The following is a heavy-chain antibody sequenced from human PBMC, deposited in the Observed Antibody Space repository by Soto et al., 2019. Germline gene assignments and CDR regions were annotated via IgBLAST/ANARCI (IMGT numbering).Heavy chain of an antibody. Sequence: QVQLVESGGGVVQPGRSLRLSCAASGFTFSSYAMYWVRQAPGKGLEWVAVISYDGNNKHYADSVKGRFTIARDNSKHTLYLQMNSLRAEDTAVYYCARAGCDGGTCYTLVGLRYGMDVWGQGTTVTVSS. J-gene: IGHJ6*02. CDR3: ARAGCDGGTCYTLVGLRYGMDV. CDR2: ISYDGNNK. CDR1: GFTFSSYA. V-gene: IGHV3-30-3*01. D-gene: IGHD2-15*01.